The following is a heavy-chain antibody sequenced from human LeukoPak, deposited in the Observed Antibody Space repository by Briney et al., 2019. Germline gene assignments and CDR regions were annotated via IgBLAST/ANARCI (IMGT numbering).Heavy chain of an antibody. J-gene: IGHJ5*02. D-gene: IGHD6-13*01. V-gene: IGHV4-39*01. CDR3: ARQASSSWFARFDP. CDR2: IYYSGNN. CDR1: GGSISSSNYY. Sequence: SETLSLTCTVSGGSISSSNYYWTWIRQPPGTGLEWTGTIYYSGNNYHNPSLKSRVTISVDTSKNQFSLKLSSVTAADTAVYYCARQASSSWFARFDPWGQGTLVTVSS.